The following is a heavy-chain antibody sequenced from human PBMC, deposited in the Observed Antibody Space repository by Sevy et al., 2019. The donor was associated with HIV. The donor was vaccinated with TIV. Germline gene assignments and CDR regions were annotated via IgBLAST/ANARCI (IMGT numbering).Heavy chain of an antibody. Sequence: GGSLRLSCAASGFTFSSYGMHWVRQAPGKGLEWVAVIWYAGSNKYYADSVKGRFTVSGDNSKNTLYLQMNSLRAEDTAVYYWAQGGGIAVAGPKYYYYFHGMDLWGQGTTVTVSS. V-gene: IGHV3-33*01. CDR2: IWYAGSNK. CDR3: AQGGGIAVAGPKYYYYFHGMDL. D-gene: IGHD6-19*01. CDR1: GFTFSSYG. J-gene: IGHJ6*02.